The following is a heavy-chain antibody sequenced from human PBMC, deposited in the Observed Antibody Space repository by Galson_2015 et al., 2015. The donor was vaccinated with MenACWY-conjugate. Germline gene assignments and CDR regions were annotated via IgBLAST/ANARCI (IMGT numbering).Heavy chain of an antibody. CDR3: ARHPPGGRGMDV. V-gene: IGHV5-51*01. Sequence: QSGAEVTKPGESLTISCKGSGYSFTTYWIGWVRQLPGKGLEWMGLISPGDSNIRYSPAFQGRVTISADKSISTAYLQWNSLQASDTAIYYCARHPPGGRGMDVWGQGTTVTVSS. CDR1: GYSFTTYW. J-gene: IGHJ6*02. CDR2: ISPGDSNI. D-gene: IGHD1-26*01.